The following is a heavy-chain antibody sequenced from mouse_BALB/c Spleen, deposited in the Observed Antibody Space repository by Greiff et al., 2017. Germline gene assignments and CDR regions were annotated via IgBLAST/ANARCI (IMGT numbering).Heavy chain of an antibody. CDR2: IDPETGGT. V-gene: IGHV1-15*01. J-gene: IGHJ2*01. D-gene: IGHD2-1*01. CDR1: GYTFTDYE. Sequence: QVHVKQSGAELVRPGASVTLSCKASGYTFTDYEMHWVKQTPVHGLEWIGAIDPETGGTAYNQKFKGKATLTADKSSSTAYMELRSLTSEDSAVYYCTRRYYGNYNYWGQGTTLTVSS. CDR3: TRRYYGNYNY.